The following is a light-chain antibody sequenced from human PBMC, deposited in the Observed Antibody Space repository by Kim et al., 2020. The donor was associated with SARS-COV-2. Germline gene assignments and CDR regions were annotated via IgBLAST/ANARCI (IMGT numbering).Light chain of an antibody. CDR2: RAS. CDR1: QSISNY. CDR3: QQGYTTPRFT. J-gene: IGKJ2*01. Sequence: DIQMTQSPSSLSASVGDRVTITCRASQSISNYLNWYQQKPGEVPKLLIYRASSVQSGVPSRFIGSGSGTDFTLTISNLQREDFATYYCQQGYTTPRFTFGQGTKLDI. V-gene: IGKV1-39*01.